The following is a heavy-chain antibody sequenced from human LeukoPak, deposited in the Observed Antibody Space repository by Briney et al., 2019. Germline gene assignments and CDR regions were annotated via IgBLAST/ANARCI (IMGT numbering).Heavy chain of an antibody. Sequence: SVTVSCKASGYTFTSYYMHWVRQAPGQGLEWMGIINPSGGSTSYAQKFQGRVTMTRDTSTSTVYMELSSLRSEDTAVYYCARDPPNSSVARRFDYWGQGTLVSVSS. J-gene: IGHJ4*02. CDR3: ARDPPNSSVARRFDY. D-gene: IGHD6-19*01. V-gene: IGHV1-46*01. CDR1: GYTFTSYY. CDR2: INPSGGST.